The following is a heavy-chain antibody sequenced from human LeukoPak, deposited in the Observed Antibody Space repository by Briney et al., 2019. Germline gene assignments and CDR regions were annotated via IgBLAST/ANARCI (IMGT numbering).Heavy chain of an antibody. Sequence: GASVKVSCKASGYTFTSYDITWVRLAPGQGLEWMGWISVYNGNTKYAQKVEGRVTMTTDTSTSTAYMELRSLRSDDTAVYYCARSEVGALVDYWGQGTLVTVSS. CDR3: ARSEVGALVDY. D-gene: IGHD1-26*01. V-gene: IGHV1-18*01. J-gene: IGHJ4*02. CDR1: GYTFTSYD. CDR2: ISVYNGNT.